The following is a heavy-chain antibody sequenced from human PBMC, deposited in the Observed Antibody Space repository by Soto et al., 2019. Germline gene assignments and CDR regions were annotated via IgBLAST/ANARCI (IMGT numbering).Heavy chain of an antibody. D-gene: IGHD2-21*01. CDR3: TSASVADAFDI. Sequence: PGGSLRLSCEVSGFTFRDYWMHWVRQAPGKGLMWVSRINSDGSVTDYADSVKGRFTISRDNAKNALFLQMDSLRADDAAVYYCTSASVADAFDIWGQGTRVTVSS. V-gene: IGHV3-74*01. CDR2: INSDGSVT. CDR1: GFTFRDYW. J-gene: IGHJ3*02.